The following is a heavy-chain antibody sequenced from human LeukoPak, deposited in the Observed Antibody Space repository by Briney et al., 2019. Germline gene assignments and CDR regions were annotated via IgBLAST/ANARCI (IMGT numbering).Heavy chain of an antibody. CDR1: GFTFSSYA. V-gene: IGHV3-30*04. J-gene: IGHJ4*02. CDR2: ISYDGVNK. D-gene: IGHD2-2*01. CDR3: ARSSKPDY. Sequence: GRSLRLSCAASGFTFSSYAMHWVRQAPGKGLEWVAVISYDGVNKYYADSVKGRFTISRDNSKNTLYLQMNSLRDDDTAVYYCARSSKPDYWGQGTLVTVSS.